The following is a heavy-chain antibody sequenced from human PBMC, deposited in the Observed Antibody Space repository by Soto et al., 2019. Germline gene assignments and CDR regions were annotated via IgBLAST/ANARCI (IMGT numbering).Heavy chain of an antibody. J-gene: IGHJ6*02. CDR1: GFTFSSYW. Sequence: TGGSLRLSCAASGFTFSSYWMHWVRQAPGKGLVWVSRINSDGSSTSYADSVKGRFTISRDNAKNTLYLQMNSLRAEDTAVYYCARDSIIEIRGYSGYEDYYYYGMDVWGQGTTVTVSS. V-gene: IGHV3-74*01. CDR2: INSDGSST. CDR3: ARDSIIEIRGYSGYEDYYYYGMDV. D-gene: IGHD5-12*01.